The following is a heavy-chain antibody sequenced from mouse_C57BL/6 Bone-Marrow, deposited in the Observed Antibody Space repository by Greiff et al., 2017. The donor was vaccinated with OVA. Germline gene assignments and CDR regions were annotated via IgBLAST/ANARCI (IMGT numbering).Heavy chain of an antibody. CDR3: ARGGDYGSTDWYFDV. CDR2: IYPGDGDT. J-gene: IGHJ1*03. V-gene: IGHV1-82*01. D-gene: IGHD1-1*01. CDR1: GYAFSSSW. Sequence: QVQLKESGPELVKPGASVKISCKASGYAFSSSWMNWVKQRPGKGLEWIGRIYPGDGDTNYNGKFKGKATLTADKSSSTAYMQLSSLTSEDSAVYFCARGGDYGSTDWYFDVWGTGTTVTVSS.